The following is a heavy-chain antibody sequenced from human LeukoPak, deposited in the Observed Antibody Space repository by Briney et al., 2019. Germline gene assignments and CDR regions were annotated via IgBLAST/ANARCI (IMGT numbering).Heavy chain of an antibody. V-gene: IGHV1-46*01. CDR1: GYTFTSYG. D-gene: IGHD3-10*01. CDR2: INPSGGST. CDR3: ARGTMVRGVIIIRYYYMDV. Sequence: ASVKVSCKASGYTFTSYGISWVRQAPGQGLEWMGIINPSGGSTSYAQKFQGRVTMTRDTSTSTVYMELSSLRSEDTAVYYCARGTMVRGVIIIRYYYMDVWGKGTTVTISS. J-gene: IGHJ6*03.